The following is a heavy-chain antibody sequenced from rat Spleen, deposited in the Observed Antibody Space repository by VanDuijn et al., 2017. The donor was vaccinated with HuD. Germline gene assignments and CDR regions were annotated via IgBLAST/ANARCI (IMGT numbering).Heavy chain of an antibody. V-gene: IGHV5-25*01. Sequence: EVQLVESGGGLVQPGRSLKLSCAASGFTFSSFVMAWVRQAPKKGLEWVASIYSGGSNTYYPDSVKGRFTISRDNAKSTLYLEMDSLRSEDTATYYCAKRGWYYFDYWGQGVMVTVSS. D-gene: IGHD4-1*01. CDR1: GFTFSSFV. CDR3: AKRGWYYFDY. CDR2: IYSGGSNT. J-gene: IGHJ2*01.